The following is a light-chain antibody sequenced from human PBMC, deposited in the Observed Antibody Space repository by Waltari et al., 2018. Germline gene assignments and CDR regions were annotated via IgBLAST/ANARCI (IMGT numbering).Light chain of an antibody. CDR1: QTVGSY. CDR3: QQRRSWPLT. V-gene: IGKV3-11*01. Sequence: EIVLTQSPAILSFSPGERATRACRASQTVGSYLAWYQQRPGQSPSLLIYDASYRATGIPGRFSGSGSETDFTLTISSLQPEDFAVYYCQQRRSWPLTFGGGTRVQI. J-gene: IGKJ4*01. CDR2: DAS.